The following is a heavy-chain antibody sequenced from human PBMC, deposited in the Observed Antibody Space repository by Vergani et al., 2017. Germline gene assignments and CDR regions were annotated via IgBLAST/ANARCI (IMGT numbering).Heavy chain of an antibody. CDR3: ARDLTSIAARRWFDP. CDR1: GYTFTSYG. V-gene: IGHV1-18*01. CDR2: ISAYNGNT. Sequence: QVQLVQSGAEVKKPGASVKVSCKASGYTFTSYGISWVRQAPGQGLEWMGWISAYNGNTNYAQKLQGRVTITTDTSTSTAYMGLRSLRSDDTAVYYCARDLTSIAARRWFDPWGQGTLVTVSS. D-gene: IGHD6-6*01. J-gene: IGHJ5*02.